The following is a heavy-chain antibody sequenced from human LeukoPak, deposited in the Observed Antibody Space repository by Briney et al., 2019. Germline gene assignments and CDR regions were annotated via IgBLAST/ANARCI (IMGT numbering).Heavy chain of an antibody. J-gene: IGHJ6*03. Sequence: GGSLRLSCAASGFSFSSYSMNWVRQAPGKGLEWVSSISTSSSYIYYADSVKGRFTISRDNSKNTLYLQMNSLRAEDTAVYYCAKDRYDFWSGYYWVYYMDVWGKGTTVTVSS. D-gene: IGHD3-3*01. V-gene: IGHV3-21*01. CDR2: ISTSSSYI. CDR3: AKDRYDFWSGYYWVYYMDV. CDR1: GFSFSSYS.